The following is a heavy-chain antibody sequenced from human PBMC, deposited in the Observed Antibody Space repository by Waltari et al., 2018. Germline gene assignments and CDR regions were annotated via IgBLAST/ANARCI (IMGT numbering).Heavy chain of an antibody. D-gene: IGHD3-10*01. CDR1: GFTFMSYS. CDR2: ISKTITTI. CDR3: TRGFASGIHYY. Sequence: VQLLASGGGLVQPGGSLRLSCAASGFTFMSYSITWVRQAPGKGLECVSYISKTITTIHYADSVKGRFTISRDNAKNSVYLQMNSLRDEDTAMYYCTRGFASGIHYYWGQGTLVTVSS. J-gene: IGHJ4*02. V-gene: IGHV3-48*02.